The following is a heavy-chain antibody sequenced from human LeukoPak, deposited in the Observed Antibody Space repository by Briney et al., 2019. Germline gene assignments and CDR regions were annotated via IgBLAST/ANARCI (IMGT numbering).Heavy chain of an antibody. CDR3: AGKGVTPPGPYYYYYMDV. V-gene: IGHV3-43D*03. CDR1: GFTFDDYA. J-gene: IGHJ6*03. Sequence: PGGSLRLSCAASGFTFDDYAMHWVRQAPGKGLEWVSLISWDGGSTYYADSVKGRFTISRDNAKNSLYLQMNSLRAEDTAVYYCAGKGVTPPGPYYYYYMDVWGKGTTVTVSS. D-gene: IGHD3-10*01. CDR2: ISWDGGST.